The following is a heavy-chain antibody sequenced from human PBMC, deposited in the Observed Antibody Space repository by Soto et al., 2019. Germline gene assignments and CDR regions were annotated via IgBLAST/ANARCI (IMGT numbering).Heavy chain of an antibody. Sequence: SETLSLTCTVSGGSISSYYWSWIRQPPGKGLEWIGYIYYSGSTNYNPSLKSRVTISVDTSKNQFSLKLSSVTAADTAVYYCARAVAGISDIDYWGQGTLVTVSS. V-gene: IGHV4-59*01. CDR2: IYYSGST. D-gene: IGHD6-19*01. J-gene: IGHJ4*02. CDR3: ARAVAGISDIDY. CDR1: GGSISSYY.